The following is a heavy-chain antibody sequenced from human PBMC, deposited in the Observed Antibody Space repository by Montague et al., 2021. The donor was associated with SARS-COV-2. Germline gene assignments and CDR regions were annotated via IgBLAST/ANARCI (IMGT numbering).Heavy chain of an antibody. V-gene: IGHV4-61*05. Sequence: SETLSLTCTVSGGSIRSSSYYWGWIRQPPGKGLEWIGYIYNSGSTNYKPCLTSRVTISVDTSKNQFSLKLSSVAAADTAVYYCARVGRGSSWYEVAFDIWGQGTMVTVSS. D-gene: IGHD6-13*01. J-gene: IGHJ3*02. CDR1: GGSIRSSSYY. CDR2: IYNSGST. CDR3: ARVGRGSSWYEVAFDI.